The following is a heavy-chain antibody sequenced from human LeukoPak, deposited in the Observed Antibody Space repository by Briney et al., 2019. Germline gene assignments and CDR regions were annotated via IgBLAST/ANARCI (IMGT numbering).Heavy chain of an antibody. V-gene: IGHV3-23*01. CDR1: GFTFSSYA. J-gene: IGHJ2*01. D-gene: IGHD1-14*01. Sequence: GGSLRLSCAASGFTFSSYAMSWVRQAPGKGLEWVSAISGSGGSTYYANSVKGRFTISRDNSKNTLYLQMNSLRAEDTAVYYCAKNQSMTGGWYFDLWGRGTLVTVSS. CDR2: ISGSGGST. CDR3: AKNQSMTGGWYFDL.